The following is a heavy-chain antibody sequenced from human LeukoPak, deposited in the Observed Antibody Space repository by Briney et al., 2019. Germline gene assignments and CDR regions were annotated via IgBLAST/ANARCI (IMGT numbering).Heavy chain of an antibody. CDR2: ISAYNGNT. D-gene: IGHD2-2*01. CDR3: ARPYCSSTSCYRSVPNTFDY. CDR1: GYTVTSYG. V-gene: IGHV1-18*01. Sequence: ASVKVSCKASGYTVTSYGISWVRQAPGEGLEWMGWISAYNGNTNYAQKLQGRVTMTTDTSTSTAYMELRSLRSDDTAVYYCARPYCSSTSCYRSVPNTFDYWGQGTLVTVSS. J-gene: IGHJ4*02.